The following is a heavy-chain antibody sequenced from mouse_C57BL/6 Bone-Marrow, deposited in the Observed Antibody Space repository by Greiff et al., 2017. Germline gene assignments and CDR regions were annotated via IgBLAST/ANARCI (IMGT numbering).Heavy chain of an antibody. CDR2: IYPSDSET. CDR1: GYPFTSYW. V-gene: IGHV1-61*01. Sequence: QVQLQQPGAELVRPGSSVTLSCKASGYPFTSYWMDWVKQRPGQGLEWIGNIYPSDSETHYNQKFKDKATLTVDKSSSTAYMQLSSLTSEDSAVYYGAGDYDGTGYFDVWGTGTTVTVSS. D-gene: IGHD2-4*01. J-gene: IGHJ1*03. CDR3: AGDYDGTGYFDV.